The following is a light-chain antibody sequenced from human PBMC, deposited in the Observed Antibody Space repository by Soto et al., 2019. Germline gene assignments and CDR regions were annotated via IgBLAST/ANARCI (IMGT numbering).Light chain of an antibody. V-gene: IGKV1-39*01. Sequence: DIQGTQSRSSLSASVGDRVTISCLASQSISTYLNWYQHKPGKAPKLLIHAASSLRSGVPPRFSGSGSGTDFTLTISSLQPEDFATYYFQQSYSSPYTCGQGTKV. CDR2: AAS. CDR1: QSISTY. J-gene: IGKJ2*01. CDR3: QQSYSSPYT.